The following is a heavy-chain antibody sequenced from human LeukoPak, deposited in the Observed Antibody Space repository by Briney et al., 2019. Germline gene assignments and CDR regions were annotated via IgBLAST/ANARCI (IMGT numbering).Heavy chain of an antibody. CDR1: GYTFTSYG. CDR2: ISAYNGTT. CDR3: AREKSSGWYPDNYYYYGMAV. Sequence: ASVKVCCKASGYTFTSYGISWVRQAPGQGLEWMGWISAYNGTTNYAQKLQGRVTMTTDTSTRTAYMELRSLRSDDTAVYYCAREKSSGWYPDNYYYYGMAVWGQGTTVTVSS. D-gene: IGHD6-19*01. J-gene: IGHJ6*02. V-gene: IGHV1-18*01.